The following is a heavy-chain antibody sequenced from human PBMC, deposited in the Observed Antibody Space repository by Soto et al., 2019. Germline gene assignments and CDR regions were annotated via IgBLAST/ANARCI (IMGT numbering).Heavy chain of an antibody. J-gene: IGHJ4*02. Sequence: PGGSLRLSCAASGFTVSSNYMSWVRHAPGKGLEWVSVVYSGGSTYYADSVKGRFTISRDNSKNTLYLQMNSLRAEDTAVYYCARSSWVLGAQFDYWGQGSLVTVYS. CDR2: VYSGGST. D-gene: IGHD2-15*01. CDR3: ARSSWVLGAQFDY. CDR1: GFTVSSNY. V-gene: IGHV3-66*01.